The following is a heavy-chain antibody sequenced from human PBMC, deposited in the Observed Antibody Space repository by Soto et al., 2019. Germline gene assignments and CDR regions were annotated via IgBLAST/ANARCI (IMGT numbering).Heavy chain of an antibody. J-gene: IGHJ3*02. CDR1: GGTFSSYA. V-gene: IGHV1-69*13. CDR3: ARGRLSYGYDFWSGYLPSSDAFDI. D-gene: IGHD3-3*01. Sequence: SVKVSCKASGGTFSSYAISWVRQAPGQGLEWMGGIIPIFGTANYAQKFQGRVTITADESTSTAYMELSSLRSEDTAVYYCARGRLSYGYDFWSGYLPSSDAFDIWGQGTMVTVSS. CDR2: IIPIFGTA.